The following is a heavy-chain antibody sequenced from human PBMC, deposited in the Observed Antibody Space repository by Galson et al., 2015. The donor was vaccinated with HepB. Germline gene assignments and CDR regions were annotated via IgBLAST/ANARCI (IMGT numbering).Heavy chain of an antibody. D-gene: IGHD3-22*01. CDR3: ARTEKDPRESASGFYQLFDY. CDR2: ISRSGNTI. J-gene: IGHJ4*02. CDR1: GFSFSDYY. V-gene: IGHV3-11*01. Sequence: SLRLSCAASGFSFSDYYMSWVRQAPGKGLEWVSYISRSGNTIYDADSVRGRFTISRDNAKNSLYLQMNSLRVDDTAVYYCARTEKDPRESASGFYQLFDYWGQGTLVTVSS.